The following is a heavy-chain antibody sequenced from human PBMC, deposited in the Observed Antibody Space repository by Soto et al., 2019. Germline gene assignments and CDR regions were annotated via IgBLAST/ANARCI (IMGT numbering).Heavy chain of an antibody. CDR2: IWYDGNNK. CDR3: ARGGFWRDN. CDR1: GFTFSSYP. Sequence: QVQLVESGGGVVQPGRSLRLSCAASGFTFSSYPMYWVRQAPGKGLEWVAVIWYDGNNKFHADSLKGRFTISRDNSKNTLYPQMNSLRAEDTAVYYCARGGFWRDNWGQGTLVTVSS. V-gene: IGHV3-33*01. J-gene: IGHJ4*02. D-gene: IGHD3-3*01.